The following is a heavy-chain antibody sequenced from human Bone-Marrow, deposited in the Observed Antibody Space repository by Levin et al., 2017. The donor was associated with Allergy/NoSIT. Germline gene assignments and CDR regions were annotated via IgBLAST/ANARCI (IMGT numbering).Heavy chain of an antibody. V-gene: IGHV3-30-3*01. Sequence: GESLKISCAASGFTFTDYAMHWVRQAPGRGLEWVSVIPYNGISENYADSVRGRFTVSRDNSKNTLYLQMHSLRPEDTAVYYCARDGFQGIVPAAYYVDHWGPGTLVTVSS. J-gene: IGHJ4*02. D-gene: IGHD2-2*01. CDR1: GFTFTDYA. CDR2: IPYNGISE. CDR3: ARDGFQGIVPAAYYVDH.